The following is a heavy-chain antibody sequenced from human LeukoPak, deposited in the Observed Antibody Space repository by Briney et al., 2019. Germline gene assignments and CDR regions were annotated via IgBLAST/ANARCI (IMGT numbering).Heavy chain of an antibody. J-gene: IGHJ4*02. CDR1: GYTFTAYY. CDR3: TRDLTISGPIGI. CDR2: IADSGAT. D-gene: IGHD3-9*01. V-gene: IGHV1-2*02. Sequence: GASVKVSCKASGYTFTAYYMHWVRQAPGQGLEWMGWIADSGATNYAQKFQGRVTMTRDTSINTAYMELSRLRSDDTAKYYCTRDLTISGPIGIWGQGTLVTVSA.